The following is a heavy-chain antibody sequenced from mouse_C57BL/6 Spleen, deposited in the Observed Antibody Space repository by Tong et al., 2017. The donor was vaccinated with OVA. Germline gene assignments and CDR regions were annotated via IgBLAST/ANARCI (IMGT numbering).Heavy chain of an antibody. Sequence: VQLQESGPGLVAPSQSLSITCTVSGFSLTSYGVDWVRQTPGKGLEWLVVIWSDGSTTYNSALKSRLSISKDNSKSQVFLKMNSLQTDDTAMYYCARHYYGSSPFDVWGTGTTVTVSS. J-gene: IGHJ1*03. D-gene: IGHD1-1*01. CDR1: GFSLTSYG. CDR3: ARHYYGSSPFDV. CDR2: IWSDGST. V-gene: IGHV2-6-1*01.